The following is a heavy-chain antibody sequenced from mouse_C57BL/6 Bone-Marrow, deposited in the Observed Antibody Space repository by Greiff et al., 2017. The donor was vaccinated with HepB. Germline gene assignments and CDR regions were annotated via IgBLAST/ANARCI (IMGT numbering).Heavy chain of an antibody. CDR1: GYTFTSYW. Sequence: QVQLQQPGAELVRPGSSVKLSCKASGYTFTSYWMDWVKQRPGQGLEWIGNIYPSDSETHYNQKFKDKATLTVDKSSSTAYMQLSSLTSEDSAVYYCAMRALYYFDYWGQGTTLTVSS. D-gene: IGHD6-1*01. V-gene: IGHV1-61*01. J-gene: IGHJ2*01. CDR2: IYPSDSET. CDR3: AMRALYYFDY.